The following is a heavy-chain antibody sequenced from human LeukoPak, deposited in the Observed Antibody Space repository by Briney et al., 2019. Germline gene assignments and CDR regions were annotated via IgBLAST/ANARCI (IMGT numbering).Heavy chain of an antibody. J-gene: IGHJ4*02. V-gene: IGHV3-23*01. CDR3: AKSYRLLLPFDY. D-gene: IGHD3-16*02. CDR2: ISGSGGST. CDR1: GFTFSSYA. Sequence: SGGSLRLSCAASGFTFSSYAMSWVRQAPGKGLEWDSAISGSGGSTYYADSVKGRFTISRDNSKNTLYLQMNSLRAEDTAVYYCAKSYRLLLPFDYWGQGTLVTVSS.